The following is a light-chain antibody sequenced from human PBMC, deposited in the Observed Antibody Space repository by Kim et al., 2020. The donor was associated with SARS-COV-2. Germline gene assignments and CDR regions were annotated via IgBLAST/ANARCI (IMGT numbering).Light chain of an antibody. CDR1: SSNIEQNY. V-gene: IGLV1-51*01. Sequence: GHKVTSSCPGTSSNIEQNYGSWYQDVPGTAPKLFIYDDYKRPSGIPDRFSASKSGTSATLGITGLQTGDEADYYCAAWDSSLPAGLFGTGTKVTVL. J-gene: IGLJ1*01. CDR3: AAWDSSLPAGL. CDR2: DDY.